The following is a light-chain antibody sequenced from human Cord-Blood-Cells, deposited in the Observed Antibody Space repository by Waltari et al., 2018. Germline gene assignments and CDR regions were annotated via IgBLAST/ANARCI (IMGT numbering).Light chain of an antibody. J-gene: IGLJ3*02. V-gene: IGLV2-8*01. CDR1: SSDVGDYNY. CDR2: EVS. Sequence: QSALTQPPSASGSPGQSVTISCPGTSSDVGDYNYVSWYQQHPGKAPKLMIYEVSKRPSGVPDRFSGSKSGNTASLTVSGLQAEDEADYYCSSYAGSWVFGGGTKLTVL. CDR3: SSYAGSWV.